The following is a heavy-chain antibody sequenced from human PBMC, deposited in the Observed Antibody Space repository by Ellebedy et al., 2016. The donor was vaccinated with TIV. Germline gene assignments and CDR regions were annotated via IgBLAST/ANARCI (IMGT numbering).Heavy chain of an antibody. D-gene: IGHD3-22*01. CDR3: AREGRSRGWTDRNWLDP. CDR1: GFTLSRYR. CDR2: ISRNSSYI. J-gene: IGHJ5*02. Sequence: PGGSLRLSCVASGFTLSRYRMNWVRQAPGKGLEWVSSISRNSSYIYYVGSVKGRFTISRDNAKNSLYLQMNSLRAEDTAVYYCAREGRSRGWTDRNWLDPWGQGTLVTVSS. V-gene: IGHV3-21*01.